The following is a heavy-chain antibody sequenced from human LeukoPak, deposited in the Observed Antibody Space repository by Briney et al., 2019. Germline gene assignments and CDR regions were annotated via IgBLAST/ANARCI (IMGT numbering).Heavy chain of an antibody. CDR2: ISGSGGST. CDR1: GFTFNNYA. D-gene: IGHD4-17*01. V-gene: IGHV3-23*01. J-gene: IGHJ1*01. Sequence: PGGSLRLSCAASGFTFNNYAMSWVRQTPVKGLEWVSVISGSGGSTYYADSVKGRFTISRVNSKNTLYLQMNSLRAEDTAVYYCAKENYGDSTDGRFQHWGQGTLVTVSS. CDR3: AKENYGDSTDGRFQH.